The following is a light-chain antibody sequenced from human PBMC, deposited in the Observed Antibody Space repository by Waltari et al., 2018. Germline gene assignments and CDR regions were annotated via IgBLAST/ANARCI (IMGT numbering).Light chain of an antibody. CDR3: SSYTSSTTLV. V-gene: IGLV2-14*01. J-gene: IGLJ1*01. CDR2: EVN. CDR1: SSDVGGYNY. Sequence: QSALTQPASVSGSPGPSITISCTGTSSDVGGYNYVSWYQHHPGNVPKLIISEVNNRPSGVSHLFSGSKSGNTASLSISGLQTEDEADYYCSSYTSSTTLVFGTGTKVTVL.